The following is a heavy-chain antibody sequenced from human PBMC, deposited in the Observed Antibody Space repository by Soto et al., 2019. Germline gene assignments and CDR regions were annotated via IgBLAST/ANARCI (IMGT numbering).Heavy chain of an antibody. J-gene: IGHJ6*02. Sequence: QVHLVQSGTEVKKPGSSVKVSCKASGGTFSSSGFSWVRQAPGQGLEWMGMIVPSLDTTNYAQKFQARVTITADEVTITAYVELRSLRSEYTAVYYCARWPQPRYTADPYAVDVWGQGTRVIVSS. CDR3: ARWPQPRYTADPYAVDV. D-gene: IGHD1-20*01. CDR2: IVPSLDTT. V-gene: IGHV1-69*11. CDR1: GGTFSSSG.